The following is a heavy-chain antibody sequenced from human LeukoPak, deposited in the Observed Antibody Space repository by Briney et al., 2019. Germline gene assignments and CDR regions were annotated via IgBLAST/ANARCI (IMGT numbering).Heavy chain of an antibody. D-gene: IGHD2-2*01. J-gene: IGHJ4*02. Sequence: GGSLRLSCAASGFTFSSYGMHWVRQAPGKGLESVAFIRYDGSNKYYADSVKGRFTISRDNSKNTLYLQMNSLRAEDTAVYYCAKDRGYCSSTSCYSSVGYFDYWGQGTLVTVSS. CDR3: AKDRGYCSSTSCYSSVGYFDY. CDR2: IRYDGSNK. CDR1: GFTFSSYG. V-gene: IGHV3-30*02.